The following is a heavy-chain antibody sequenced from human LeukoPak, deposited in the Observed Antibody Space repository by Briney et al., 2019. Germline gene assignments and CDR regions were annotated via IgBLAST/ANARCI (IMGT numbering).Heavy chain of an antibody. CDR1: GGSISSYY. CDR3: SRMGGYSGYATH. J-gene: IGHJ4*02. V-gene: IGHV4-59*08. CDR2: IHSSGNT. Sequence: PSETLSLTCTVSGGSISSYYWSWIRQPPGKGLEWIGYIHSSGNTNYNPSLKSRVTISVDTFKNQFSLKLSSVTAADTAVYYCSRMGGYSGYATHWGQGTLVTVSS. D-gene: IGHD5-12*01.